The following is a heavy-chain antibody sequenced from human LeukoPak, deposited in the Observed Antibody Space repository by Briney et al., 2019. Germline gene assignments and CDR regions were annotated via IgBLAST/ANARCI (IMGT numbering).Heavy chain of an antibody. J-gene: IGHJ6*03. CDR3: ARLGSVGYYNYQYMDI. D-gene: IGHD3-10*01. CDR2: INDIGNT. Sequence: PSETLSLTCAVYGGSFSGYYWSWIRQPPGKGLERIGEINDIGNTNYDPSLRSRVTISVDTPKNQYSLSLTSATAADTAVYFCARLGSVGYYNYQYMDIWGNGTTVTVSS. V-gene: IGHV4-34*01. CDR1: GGSFSGYY.